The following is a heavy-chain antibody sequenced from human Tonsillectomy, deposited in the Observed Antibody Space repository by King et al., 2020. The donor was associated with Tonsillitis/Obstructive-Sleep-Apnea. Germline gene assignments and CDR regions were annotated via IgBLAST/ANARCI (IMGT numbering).Heavy chain of an antibody. D-gene: IGHD6-19*01. CDR1: GVIFSSYV. CDR3: AKRLIAVAGKHGFDY. J-gene: IGHJ4*02. Sequence: VQLVESGGGLVQPGGSLRLSFVSAGVIFSSYVMCWLRPSPGNGREWVSHISGRCGCTYYAVSVKGRFSISRDKSKNTLLLQMNSRRAEDTAVYYCAKRLIAVAGKHGFDYWGQGTLVTVSS. V-gene: IGHV3-23*04. CDR2: ISGRCGCT.